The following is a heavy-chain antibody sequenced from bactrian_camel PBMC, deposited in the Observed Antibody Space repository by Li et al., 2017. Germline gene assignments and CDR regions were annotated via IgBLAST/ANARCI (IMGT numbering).Heavy chain of an antibody. CDR2: ISGFAGTT. D-gene: IGHD4*01. V-gene: IGHV3S40*01. CDR3: VRDHDIATFGY. Sequence: DVQLVESGGGSVQAGGSLRLSCAASGYTYSSYCMGWFRQSPGKGLEWVSSISGFAGTTGYADSVKGRFTISRDNVKNTVYLQMNSLKPEDTAVYYCVRDHDIATFGYWGQGTQVTVS. J-gene: IGHJ6*01. CDR1: GYTYSSYC.